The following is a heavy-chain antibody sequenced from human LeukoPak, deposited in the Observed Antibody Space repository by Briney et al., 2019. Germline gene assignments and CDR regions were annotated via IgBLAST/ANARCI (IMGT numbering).Heavy chain of an antibody. CDR2: ISYDGSNK. CDR3: AKDCTNGVCIDY. J-gene: IGHJ4*02. D-gene: IGHD2-8*01. V-gene: IGHV3-30*18. Sequence: GGSLRLSCAASGFTLSSYGMHWVRQAPGKGLEWVAVISYDGSNKYYADSVKGRFTISRDNSKNTLYLQMNSLRAEDTAVYYCAKDCTNGVCIDYWGQGTLVTVSS. CDR1: GFTLSSYG.